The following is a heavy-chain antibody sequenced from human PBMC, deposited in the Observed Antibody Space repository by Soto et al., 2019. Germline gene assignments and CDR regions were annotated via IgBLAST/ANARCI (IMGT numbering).Heavy chain of an antibody. V-gene: IGHV1-18*04. CDR1: GYTFTSYG. Sequence: ASVKVSCKASGYTFTSYGISWVRQAPGQGLEWMGWISAYNGNTNYAQKLQGRVTTTTDTSTSTAYMELRSLRSDDTAVYYCARDLRYVEDNWFDPWGQGTLVTVSS. CDR2: ISAYNGNT. CDR3: ARDLRYVEDNWFDP. D-gene: IGHD1-20*01. J-gene: IGHJ5*02.